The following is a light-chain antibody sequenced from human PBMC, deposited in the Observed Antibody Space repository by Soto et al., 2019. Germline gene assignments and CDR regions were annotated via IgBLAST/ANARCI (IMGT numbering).Light chain of an antibody. CDR2: GAS. CDR3: QQYDSVWA. J-gene: IGKJ1*01. CDR1: QFVGNN. Sequence: EIVMTQSPATLSVSPGERVTLSCRASQFVGNNLAWYQKKPGQAPRLLIYGASTRATGVPGRFTGSGFGTYFTLTITSLKSENLGLYSCQQYDSVWAFGQGTKV. V-gene: IGKV3-15*01.